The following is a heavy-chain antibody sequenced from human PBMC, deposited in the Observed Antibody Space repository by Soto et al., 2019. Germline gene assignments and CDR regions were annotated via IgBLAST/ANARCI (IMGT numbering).Heavy chain of an antibody. D-gene: IGHD6-6*01. V-gene: IGHV3-7*01. CDR2: MNPDGNEV. J-gene: IGHJ4*02. CDR3: ARGSSSSFDH. CDR1: GFTFSSYW. Sequence: EVRLVESGGGLVQPGGSLRLSCAASGFTFSSYWMNWVRQAPGKGLEWVANMNPDGNEVYYVASLKGRFTISRDNADNSLYLQIDSLRAEDAALYYCARGSSSSFDHWGQGTLVTVSS.